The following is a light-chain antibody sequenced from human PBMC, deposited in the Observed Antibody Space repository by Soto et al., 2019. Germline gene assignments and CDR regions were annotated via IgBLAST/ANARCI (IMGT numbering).Light chain of an antibody. V-gene: IGLV1-47*01. CDR2: RNN. J-gene: IGLJ3*02. CDR1: SSNIGSNF. CDR3: AAWDDSLSGWV. Sequence: QSVLTHPPSSSGTPGQRVTIACSGSSSNIGSNFVYWYQQFPGTAPKLLIYRNNQRPSGVPDRFSGSKSGTSASLAISGLPSEDEADYYCAAWDDSLSGWVFGGGTQLNVL.